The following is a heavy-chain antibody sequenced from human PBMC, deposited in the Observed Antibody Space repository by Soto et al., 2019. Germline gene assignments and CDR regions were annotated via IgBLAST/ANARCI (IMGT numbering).Heavy chain of an antibody. J-gene: IGHJ6*02. V-gene: IGHV3-33*01. Sequence: QVQLVESGGGVVQPGRPLRLSCAASGFTFSDYGMHWVRQAPGKGLEWLAVIWLDGNNKYYPDSVKGRFTVSRDNSQHTPHLQMNNLRAEDAAVYYCTRSQVPDSGMGVWCHGTTVIVSS. CDR1: GFTFSDYG. CDR3: TRSQVPDSGMGV. D-gene: IGHD2-2*01. CDR2: IWLDGNNK.